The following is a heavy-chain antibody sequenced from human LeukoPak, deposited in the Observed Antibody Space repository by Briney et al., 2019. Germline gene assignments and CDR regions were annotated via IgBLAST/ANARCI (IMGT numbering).Heavy chain of an antibody. V-gene: IGHV3-11*01. Sequence: GGSLRLSCAASGFTFSDYYMSWIRQAPGKGLEWVSYISSSGSTIYYADSVKGRFTISRDNAKNSLYLQMNSLRAEDTAVYYCARVSPPAYVWGSYRPWGQGTLVTVSS. CDR2: ISSSGSTI. D-gene: IGHD3-16*02. CDR1: GFTFSDYY. J-gene: IGHJ4*02. CDR3: ARVSPPAYVWGSYRP.